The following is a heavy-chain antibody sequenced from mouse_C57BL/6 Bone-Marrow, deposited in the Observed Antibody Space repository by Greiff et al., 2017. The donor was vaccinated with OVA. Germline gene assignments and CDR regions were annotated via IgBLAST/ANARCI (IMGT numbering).Heavy chain of an antibody. Sequence: QVQLQQSGAELVKPGASVKLSCKASGYTFTSYWMHWVKQRPGRGLEWIGRIDPNSGGTKYNEKFKSKATLTVDTSSSTAYMQLSSLTSEDSAVYYCARSNYGSSYWYFDVWGTGTTVTVSS. J-gene: IGHJ1*03. CDR1: GYTFTSYW. CDR3: ARSNYGSSYWYFDV. D-gene: IGHD1-1*01. V-gene: IGHV1-62-3*01. CDR2: IDPNSGGT.